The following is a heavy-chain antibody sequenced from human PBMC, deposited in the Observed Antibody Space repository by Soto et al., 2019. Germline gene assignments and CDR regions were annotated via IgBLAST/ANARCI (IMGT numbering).Heavy chain of an antibody. D-gene: IGHD2-15*01. CDR2: IWYDGSNK. CDR1: GFTFSSYG. V-gene: IGHV3-33*01. Sequence: QVQLVESGGGVVQPGRSLRLSCAASGFTFSSYGMHCVRQAPGKGLEWVAVIWYDGSNKYYADSVKGRFTISRDNSKNTMYLQMNSLRAEDTAVYYCARDVEGGDFDIWGQGTMVTVSS. J-gene: IGHJ3*02. CDR3: ARDVEGGDFDI.